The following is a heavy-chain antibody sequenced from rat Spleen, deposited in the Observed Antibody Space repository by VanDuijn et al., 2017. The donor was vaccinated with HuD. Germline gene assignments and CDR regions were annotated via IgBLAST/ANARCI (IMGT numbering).Heavy chain of an antibody. Sequence: EVQLVESGGGLVQPGRSLKLSCAASGFTYSNYVMAWVRQAPTKGLEWVASISTGGGNTYYRDSVKGRFTISRDIAKSILYLQMNSLRSEDTATYYCTMGSHYHDVPYYYEYWGQGVMVTVSA. CDR2: ISTGGGNT. CDR1: GFTYSNYV. J-gene: IGHJ2*01. V-gene: IGHV5-25*01. D-gene: IGHD1-12*02. CDR3: TMGSHYHDVPYYYEY.